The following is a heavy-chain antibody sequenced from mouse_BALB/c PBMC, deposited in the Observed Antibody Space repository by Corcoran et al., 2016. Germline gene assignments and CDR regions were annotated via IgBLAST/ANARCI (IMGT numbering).Heavy chain of an antibody. V-gene: IGHV1-9*01. D-gene: IGHD2-1*01. J-gene: IGHJ4*01. Sequence: QVQLQQSGAELMKPGASVKISCKATGYTFSSYWIEWVKERPGHGLEWIGEILPGSGSTNYKEKFKGKATFTADTSSNTAYMQLSSLGYEDSAVYYCARWGGNFYAMDYWGQGTSVTVSS. CDR1: GYTFSSYW. CDR3: ARWGGNFYAMDY. CDR2: ILPGSGST.